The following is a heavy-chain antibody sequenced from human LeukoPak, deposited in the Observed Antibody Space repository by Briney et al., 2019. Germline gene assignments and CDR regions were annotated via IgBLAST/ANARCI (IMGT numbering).Heavy chain of an antibody. J-gene: IGHJ4*02. D-gene: IGHD6-13*01. CDR3: ASLADPSSSWYLGLDY. CDR1: GGSISSYY. CDR2: IYYSGST. V-gene: IGHV4-59*08. Sequence: PSETLSLTCTVSGGSISSYYWSWIRQPPGKGLEWIGYIYYSGSTNYNPSLKSRVTISVDTSKNQFSLKLSSVTAADTAVYYCASLADPSSSWYLGLDYWGQGTLVTVSS.